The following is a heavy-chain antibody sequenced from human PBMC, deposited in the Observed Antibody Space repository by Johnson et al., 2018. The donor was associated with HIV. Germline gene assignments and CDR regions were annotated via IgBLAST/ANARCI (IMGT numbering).Heavy chain of an antibody. CDR1: GFTFSNYP. J-gene: IGHJ3*01. V-gene: IGHV3-30*04. CDR2: ISFDGTNK. Sequence: QVQLVESGGGLVQRGGSLRLSCAAYGFTFSNYPMHWVRQAPGKGLEWVAVISFDGTNKYYADSVRGRFTISRDNSKNTLFLQMNSLRPEDTAVYYCEKRGDLYDSTASFDAFEVWGQGTMVTVSS. D-gene: IGHD5/OR15-5a*01. CDR3: EKRGDLYDSTASFDAFEV.